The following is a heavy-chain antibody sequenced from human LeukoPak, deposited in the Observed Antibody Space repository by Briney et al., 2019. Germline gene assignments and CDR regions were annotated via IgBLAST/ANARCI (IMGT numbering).Heavy chain of an antibody. CDR1: GGTFSSYA. D-gene: IGHD2-2*01. Sequence: GASVKVSCKASGGTFSSYAISWVRQAPGQGLGWMGGIIPIFGTANYAQKFQGRVTITADETTSTAYMELSSLRSEDTAVYYCASCKDVVPAANMRHYYYYYMDVWGKGTTVTVSS. CDR2: IIPIFGTA. V-gene: IGHV1-69*13. CDR3: ASCKDVVPAANMRHYYYYYMDV. J-gene: IGHJ6*03.